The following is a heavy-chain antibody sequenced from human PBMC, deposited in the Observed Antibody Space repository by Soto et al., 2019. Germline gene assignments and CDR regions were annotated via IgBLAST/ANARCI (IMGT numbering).Heavy chain of an antibody. J-gene: IGHJ5*02. CDR3: ARVDIVVVVAANKVSDWFDP. CDR2: ISAYNGNT. Sequence: GASVKVSCKASGYTFTSYGISWVRQAPGQRLEWMGWISAYNGNTNYAQKLQGRVTMTTDTSTSTAYMELRSLRSDDTAVYYCARVDIVVVVAANKVSDWFDPWGQGTLVTVSS. CDR1: GYTFTSYG. D-gene: IGHD2-15*01. V-gene: IGHV1-18*01.